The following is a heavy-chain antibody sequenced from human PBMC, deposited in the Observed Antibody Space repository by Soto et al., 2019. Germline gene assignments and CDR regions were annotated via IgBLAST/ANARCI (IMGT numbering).Heavy chain of an antibody. Sequence: GGSLRLSCAASWFTVSSNYMSWVRQAPGKGLEWVSVIYSGGSTYYADSVKGRFTISRDNSKNTLYLQMNSLRAEDTAVYYCARDGSPASYYYYGMDVWGQGTTVTDSS. J-gene: IGHJ6*02. V-gene: IGHV3-53*01. CDR1: WFTVSSNY. CDR2: IYSGGST. CDR3: ARDGSPASYYYYGMDV.